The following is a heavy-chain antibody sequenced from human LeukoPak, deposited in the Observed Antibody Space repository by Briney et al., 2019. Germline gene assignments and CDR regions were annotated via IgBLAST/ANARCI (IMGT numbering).Heavy chain of an antibody. CDR1: GYTFTSYA. CDR2: INTNTGNP. CDR3: AREVTTVTSNWFDP. J-gene: IGHJ5*02. D-gene: IGHD4-17*01. V-gene: IGHV7-4-1*02. Sequence: GASVKVSCKASGYTFTSYAMNWVRQAPGQGLEWMGWINTNTGNPTYAQGFTGRFVFSLDTSVSTAYLQISSLKAEDTAVYYCAREVTTVTSNWFDPWGQGTLVTVSS.